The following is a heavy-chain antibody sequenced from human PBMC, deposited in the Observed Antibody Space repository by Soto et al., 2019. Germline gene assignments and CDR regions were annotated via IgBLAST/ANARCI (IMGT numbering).Heavy chain of an antibody. CDR3: AAGVGYSDAFDI. V-gene: IGHV1-58*01. CDR2: IVVGSGNT. Sequence: AASVKVSCKASGFTFTSSAVQWVRQARGQRLEWIGWIVVGSGNTNYAQKFQERVTITRDMSTSTAYMELSSLRSEDTAVYYCAAGVGYSDAFDIWGQGTMVTVSS. D-gene: IGHD5-18*01. CDR1: GFTFTSSA. J-gene: IGHJ3*02.